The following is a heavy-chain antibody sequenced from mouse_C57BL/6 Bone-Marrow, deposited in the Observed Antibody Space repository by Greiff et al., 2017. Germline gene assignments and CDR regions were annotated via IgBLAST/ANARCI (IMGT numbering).Heavy chain of an antibody. CDR1: GYTFTSYW. CDR3: ARELRYSIYYFDD. CDR2: IDPSDSET. V-gene: IGHV1-52*01. D-gene: IGHD1-1*01. Sequence: QVQLQQPGAELVRPGSSVKLSCKASGYTFTSYWMHWVKQRPIQGLEWIGNIDPSDSETHYNQKFKDKATLTVDKSSSAAYMQLSSLTSEDSAVYYCARELRYSIYYFDDWGQGTTLTVTS. J-gene: IGHJ2*01.